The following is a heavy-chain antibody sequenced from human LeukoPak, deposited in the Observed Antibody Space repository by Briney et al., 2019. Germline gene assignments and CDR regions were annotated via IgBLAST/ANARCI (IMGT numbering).Heavy chain of an antibody. CDR1: GYTFTSYG. CDR2: ISAYNGNT. D-gene: IGHD6-6*01. V-gene: IGHV1-18*01. Sequence: GASVKVSCKASGYTFTSYGISWVRQAPGQGLEWMGWISAYNGNTNYAQKLQGRVTMTTDTSTSTAYMELRSLRSDDTAVYYCARGGEYSSSSFYYHYYGMDVWGQGTTVTVSS. J-gene: IGHJ6*02. CDR3: ARGGEYSSSSFYYHYYGMDV.